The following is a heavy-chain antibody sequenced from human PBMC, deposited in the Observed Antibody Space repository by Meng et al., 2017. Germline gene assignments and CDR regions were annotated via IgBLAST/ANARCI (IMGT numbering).Heavy chain of an antibody. J-gene: IGHJ4*01. CDR1: GFTFSNAW. V-gene: IGHV3-15*01. CDR3: SGHVDY. Sequence: EVELVESGGGFVKPGGSLRLSCAASGFTFSNAWMTWVRQAPGKGLEWIGRMKSNVDGGTVDYAAAVKGRFFISRDDSENTSYLQMNSLKTEDTAVYYCSGHVDYWGHGTLVTVSS. CDR2: MKSNVDGGTV.